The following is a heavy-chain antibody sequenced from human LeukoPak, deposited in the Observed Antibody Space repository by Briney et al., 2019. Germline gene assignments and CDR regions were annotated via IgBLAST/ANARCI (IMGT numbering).Heavy chain of an antibody. Sequence: ASVKVSCKASGYTFTGYYMHWVRQAPGQGLEWMGWINPNSGGTNYAQKFQGRVTMTRDTSISTAYMELSRLRSDDTAVYYCAVGYQLLYSAFDIWGQGTMVTVSS. CDR1: GYTFTGYY. V-gene: IGHV1-2*02. CDR2: INPNSGGT. CDR3: AVGYQLLYSAFDI. J-gene: IGHJ3*02. D-gene: IGHD2-2*02.